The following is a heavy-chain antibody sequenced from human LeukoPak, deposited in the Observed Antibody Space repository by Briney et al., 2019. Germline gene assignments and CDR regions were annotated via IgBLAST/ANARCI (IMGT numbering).Heavy chain of an antibody. CDR1: GFTFSSYA. J-gene: IGHJ4*02. CDR2: ISGSADMT. D-gene: IGHD3-10*01. V-gene: IGHV3-23*01. Sequence: PGGSLRLSCAASGFTFSSYAMSWVRQAPGKGLEWVSGISGSADMTNYADSVKGRFTISRDNSKNTLYLQMNSLRAEDTAVYYCAKDVCGSGSYYNPIDYWGQGTLVTVSS. CDR3: AKDVCGSGSYYNPIDY.